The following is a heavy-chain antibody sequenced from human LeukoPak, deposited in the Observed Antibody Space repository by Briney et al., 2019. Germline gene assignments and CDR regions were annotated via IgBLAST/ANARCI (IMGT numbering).Heavy chain of an antibody. CDR2: VYYTGST. J-gene: IGHJ5*02. CDR1: GDSATSGTFY. D-gene: IGHD3-10*01. CDR3: ARHSGSGSLSRPFDP. V-gene: IGHV4-39*01. Sequence: PSETLSLTCTVSGDSATSGTFYWAWLRQPPGKGLEWIATVYYTGSTYYNPSLKSRVTISIDTSKNQFSPKLRSVVAPDTALYYCARHSGSGSLSRPFDPWGQGTLVTVSS.